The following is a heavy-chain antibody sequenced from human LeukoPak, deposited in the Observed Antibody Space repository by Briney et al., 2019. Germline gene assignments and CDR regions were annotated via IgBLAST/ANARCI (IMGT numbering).Heavy chain of an antibody. J-gene: IGHJ4*02. D-gene: IGHD4-17*01. CDR1: GGSISSYY. Sequence: SETLSLTCTVSGGSISSYYWSWIRQPPGKGLEWIGYIYYSGSTNYNPSLKSRVTISVDTSKNQFSLKLSSVTAADTAVYYCARVRPGYGDYTYDYWGQGTLVTVSS. CDR3: ARVRPGYGDYTYDY. V-gene: IGHV4-59*01. CDR2: IYYSGST.